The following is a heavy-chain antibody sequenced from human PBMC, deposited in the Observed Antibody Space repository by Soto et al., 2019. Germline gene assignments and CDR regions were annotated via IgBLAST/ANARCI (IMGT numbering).Heavy chain of an antibody. J-gene: IGHJ6*03. CDR3: AKDSGYCSGGSCSEGYYYYYMDV. CDR2: ISWNSGSI. V-gene: IGHV3-9*01. D-gene: IGHD2-15*01. Sequence: PGGSLRLSCAASGFTFGSYAMSWVRPAPGKGLEWVSAISWNSGSIGYADSVKGRFTISRDNAKNSLYLQMNSLRAEDTALYYCAKDSGYCSGGSCSEGYYYYYMDVWGKGTTVTVSS. CDR1: GFTFGSYA.